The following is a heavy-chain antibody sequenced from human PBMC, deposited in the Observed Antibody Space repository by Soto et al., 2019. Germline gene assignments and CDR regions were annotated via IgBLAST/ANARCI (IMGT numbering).Heavy chain of an antibody. V-gene: IGHV3-21*01. CDR3: ARDCLPYYDFWSGYSTYDDAFDI. CDR2: ISSSSSYI. Sequence: GGSLRLSCAASGFTFSGYSMNWVRQAPGKGLEWVSSISSSSSYIYYADSVKGRFTISRDNAKNSLYLQMNSLRAEDTAVYYCARDCLPYYDFWSGYSTYDDAFDIWGQGTMVTVSS. J-gene: IGHJ3*02. CDR1: GFTFSGYS. D-gene: IGHD3-3*01.